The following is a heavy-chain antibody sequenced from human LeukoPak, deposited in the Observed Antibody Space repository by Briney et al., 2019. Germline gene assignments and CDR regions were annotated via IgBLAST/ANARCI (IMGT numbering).Heavy chain of an antibody. J-gene: IGHJ3*02. Sequence: PSETLSLTCVVYGGSFSGYYWTWIRQPPGKGLEWIGEINDSGSSNYNPSLKSRITMSVDTSENQISLKLSSVTAADTAVYCARGGRITLFGVVIMRAFDIWGQGTMVTVSS. CDR2: INDSGSS. CDR3: ARGGRITLFGVVIMRAFDI. V-gene: IGHV4-34*01. D-gene: IGHD3-3*01. CDR1: GGSFSGYY.